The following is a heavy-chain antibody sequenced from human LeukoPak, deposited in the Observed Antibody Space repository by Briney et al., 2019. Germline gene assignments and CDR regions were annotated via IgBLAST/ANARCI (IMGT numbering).Heavy chain of an antibody. CDR1: GFTFSTYS. V-gene: IGHV3-48*04. D-gene: IGHD6-13*01. CDR2: ISSDSGTI. Sequence: PGGSLRLSCVASGFTFSTYSMNWVRQAPGQGLDWLSYISSDSGTIYYADSVKGRFTISRDNAQNSLYLQMNSLRAEDTALYYCAKDLLFIAAAGPGGFDYWGQGTLVTVSS. J-gene: IGHJ4*02. CDR3: AKDLLFIAAAGPGGFDY.